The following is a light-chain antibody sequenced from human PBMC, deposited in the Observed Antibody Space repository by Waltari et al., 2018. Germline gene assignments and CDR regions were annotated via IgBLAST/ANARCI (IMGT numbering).Light chain of an antibody. CDR2: DSS. J-gene: IGLJ2*01. CDR3: SSYTSSSTLPVV. V-gene: IGLV2-14*03. CDR1: SSDVGGSNY. Sequence: QSALTQPASVSGSPGQSITISCTGTSSDVGGSNYVSWYQQHPGKAPKRMLYDSSNRPSGVSNRFSGSKSGNTASLTISGLQAEDEADYYCSSYTSSSTLPVVFGGGTKLTVL.